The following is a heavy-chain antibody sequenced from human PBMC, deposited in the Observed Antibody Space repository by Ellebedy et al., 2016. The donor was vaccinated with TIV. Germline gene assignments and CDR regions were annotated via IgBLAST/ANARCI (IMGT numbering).Heavy chain of an antibody. CDR2: IGSSGSTI. V-gene: IGHV3-11*04. CDR3: AREDVVDYGTDV. CDR1: GFTFSDSY. D-gene: IGHD3-22*01. Sequence: GESLKISCAASGFTFSDSYMNWIRQAPGKGLEWVAYIGSSGSTIYYADSVKGRFIISRDNAKNSLYLQMNSLRVEDTALYYCAREDVVDYGTDVWGQGTTVTVSS. J-gene: IGHJ6*02.